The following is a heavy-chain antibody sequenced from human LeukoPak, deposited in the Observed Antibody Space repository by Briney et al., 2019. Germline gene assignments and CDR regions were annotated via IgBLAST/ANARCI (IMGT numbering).Heavy chain of an antibody. CDR2: ISADNGNT. J-gene: IGHJ4*02. CDR3: ARDLGMVRGVIIVSLDY. D-gene: IGHD3-10*01. CDR1: GYTFTSYG. Sequence: ASVKVSCKASGYTFTSYGISWVRQAPGQGLEWMGWISADNGNTNYAQKLQGRVTMTTDTSTSTAYMELRSLRSDDTAVYYCARDLGMVRGVIIVSLDYWGQGTLVTVSS. V-gene: IGHV1-18*01.